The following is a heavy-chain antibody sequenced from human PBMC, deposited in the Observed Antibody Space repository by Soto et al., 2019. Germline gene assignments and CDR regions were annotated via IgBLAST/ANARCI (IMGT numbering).Heavy chain of an antibody. CDR2: IKSKTDRETA. J-gene: IGHJ6*02. CDR3: AKAIRPKVDYYGMDV. Sequence: GGYLRLSCAASGITFSDAWMTWVRQAPGKGLEWVGRIKSKTDRETADYAAPVKGRFTISRDDSQNTLYLQMNSLRAEDTAVYYCAKAIRPKVDYYGMDVWGQGTTVSVSS. CDR1: GITFSDAW. V-gene: IGHV3-15*01.